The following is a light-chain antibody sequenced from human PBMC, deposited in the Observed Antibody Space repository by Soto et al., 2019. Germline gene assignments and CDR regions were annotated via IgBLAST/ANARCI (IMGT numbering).Light chain of an antibody. Sequence: DIQMTQSTSSLSASVGDRVTITCRASQSISSYLNWYQQKPGRAPKLLIYAASSLQSGVPSRFSGSGSGTDFTLTITNLQPEDFATYSCQQSYNSPQTFGQGTKVDIK. J-gene: IGKJ1*01. CDR1: QSISSY. V-gene: IGKV1-39*01. CDR2: AAS. CDR3: QQSYNSPQT.